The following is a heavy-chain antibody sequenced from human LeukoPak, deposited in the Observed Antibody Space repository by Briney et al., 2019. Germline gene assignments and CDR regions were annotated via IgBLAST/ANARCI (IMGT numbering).Heavy chain of an antibody. J-gene: IGHJ4*02. Sequence: CAPTLVNPTQTLTLTCTFSGFSLSTRGVGVGWIRQTLRKAGVRPSPLYWDGDERSNPSRMNSLSITKDTAKNQVVLTLTNIDPVDTATYYCARSGPYYDSSGYYYRPVFDFWGQGTPVTVS. CDR3: ARSGPYYDSSGYYYRPVFDF. V-gene: IGHV2-5*02. CDR2: LYWDGDE. CDR1: GFSLSTRGVG. D-gene: IGHD3-22*01.